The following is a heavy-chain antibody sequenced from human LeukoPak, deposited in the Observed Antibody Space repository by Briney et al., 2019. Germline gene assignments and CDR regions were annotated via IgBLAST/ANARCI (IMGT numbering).Heavy chain of an antibody. D-gene: IGHD5-12*01. CDR2: ISGSGGST. V-gene: IGHV3-23*01. CDR3: AKDLSGYGLYYFDY. Sequence: GRSLRLSCAASGFTFSSYAMSWVRQAPGKGLEWVSAISGSGGSTYYADSVKGRFTISRDNSKNTLYLQMNSLRAEDTAVYYCAKDLSGYGLYYFDYWGQGTLVTVSS. CDR1: GFTFSSYA. J-gene: IGHJ4*02.